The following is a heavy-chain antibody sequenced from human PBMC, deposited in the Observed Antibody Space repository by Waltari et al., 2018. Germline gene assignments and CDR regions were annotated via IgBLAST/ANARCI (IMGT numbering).Heavy chain of an antibody. CDR1: GGSISSGGYY. CDR2: IYYSGST. J-gene: IGHJ4*02. CDR3: ARGTYYYDSREDY. V-gene: IGHV4-31*03. Sequence: QVQLQESGPGLVKLSQTLSLTCTVSGGSISSGGYYWSWIRQHPGKGLEWLGYIYYSGSTYYNPSLKSRVTISVDTSKNQFSLKLSSVTAADTAVYYCARGTYYYDSREDYWGQGTLVTVSS. D-gene: IGHD3-22*01.